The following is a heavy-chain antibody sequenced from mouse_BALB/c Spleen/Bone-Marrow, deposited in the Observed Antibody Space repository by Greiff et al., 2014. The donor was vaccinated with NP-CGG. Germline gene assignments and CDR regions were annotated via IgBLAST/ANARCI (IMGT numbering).Heavy chain of an antibody. CDR3: ARTGPFGY. CDR2: IYPGDGDT. Sequence: VQLQQSGPELVKPGASVKISCKASGYAFSIPWMNWVKQRPGQGLEWIGRIYPGDGDTNYNGKFKGKATLTADKSSSTAYMQLSSLTSLDSAVYFCARTGPFGYWGQGTLVTVSA. J-gene: IGHJ3*01. D-gene: IGHD4-1*01. CDR1: GYAFSIPW. V-gene: IGHV1-82*01.